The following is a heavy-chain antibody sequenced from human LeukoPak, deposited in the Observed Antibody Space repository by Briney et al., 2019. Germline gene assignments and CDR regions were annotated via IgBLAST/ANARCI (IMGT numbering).Heavy chain of an antibody. Sequence: GGSLRLSCAASGFTFSSYAMNWVRQAPGKGLEWVSAISDNGVRTYYADSVKGRFAISRDNSKSTLYLQMNSLRAEDTAIYYCAKERGVAKPFDYWGQGTLVTVSS. CDR3: AKERGVAKPFDY. D-gene: IGHD2-8*02. CDR1: GFTFSSYA. J-gene: IGHJ4*02. V-gene: IGHV3-23*01. CDR2: ISDNGVRT.